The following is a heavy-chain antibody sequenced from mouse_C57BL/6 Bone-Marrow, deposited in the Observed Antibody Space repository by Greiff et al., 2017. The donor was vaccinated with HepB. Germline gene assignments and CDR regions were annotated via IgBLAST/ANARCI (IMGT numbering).Heavy chain of an antibody. D-gene: IGHD1-1*01. CDR1: GFTFSSYG. CDR2: ISSGGSYT. V-gene: IGHV5-6*01. J-gene: IGHJ1*03. Sequence: EVQVVESGGDLVKPGGSLKLSCAASGFTFSSYGMSWVRQTPDKRLEWVATISSGGSYTYYPDSVKGRFTISRDNAKNTLYLQMSSLKSEDTAMYYCARRGSSSYWYFDVWGTGTTVTVSS. CDR3: ARRGSSSYWYFDV.